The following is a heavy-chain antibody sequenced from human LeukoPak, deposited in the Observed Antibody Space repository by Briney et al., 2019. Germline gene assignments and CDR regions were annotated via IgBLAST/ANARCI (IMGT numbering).Heavy chain of an antibody. J-gene: IGHJ5*02. Sequence: ASVKVSCKASGYTFTTYDINWVRQATGQGLELKGWMNPNSGNTGYAQQFQGRVTMTRNTSITTAYMELSGLKSEDTAVYYCARMSDRCYRCFDPWGQGTLVIVSS. CDR2: MNPNSGNT. CDR1: GYTFTTYD. CDR3: ARMSDRCYRCFDP. V-gene: IGHV1-8*01. D-gene: IGHD2-2*01.